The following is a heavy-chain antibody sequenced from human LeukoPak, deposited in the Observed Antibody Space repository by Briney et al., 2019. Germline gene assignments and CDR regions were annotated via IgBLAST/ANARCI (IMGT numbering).Heavy chain of an antibody. CDR2: ISYDGSNK. CDR3: ARATSYDILTGYSDY. J-gene: IGHJ4*02. D-gene: IGHD3-9*01. CDR1: GFTFSSYG. Sequence: PGRSLRLSCAASGFTFSSYGVHWVRHAPGKGLEWVAVISYDGSNKYYAGSVKGRFTISRDNSKNTLYLQMNSLRAEDTAVYYCARATSYDILTGYSDYWGQGTLVTVSS. V-gene: IGHV3-30*03.